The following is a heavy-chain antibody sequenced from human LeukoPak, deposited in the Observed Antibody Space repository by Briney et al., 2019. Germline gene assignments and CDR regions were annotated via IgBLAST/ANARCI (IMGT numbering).Heavy chain of an antibody. Sequence: GGSLRPSCAASGFTFSSYSMNWVRQAPGKGLEWVSSISSSSSYIYYADSVKGRFTISRDNAKNSLYLQMNSLRAEDRAVYYCAEGHPPYLWGSLRHNRGFDQWGQGTLVNVSP. V-gene: IGHV3-21*01. D-gene: IGHD3-16*01. CDR1: GFTFSSYS. J-gene: IGHJ4*02. CDR3: AEGHPPYLWGSLRHNRGFDQ. CDR2: ISSSSSYI.